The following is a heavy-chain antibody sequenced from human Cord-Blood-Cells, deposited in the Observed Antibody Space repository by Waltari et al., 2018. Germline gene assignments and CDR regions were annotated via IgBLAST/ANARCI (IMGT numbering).Heavy chain of an antibody. J-gene: IGHJ3*02. D-gene: IGHD3-16*01. Sequence: QVQLVQSGAEVKKPGSSVKVSCKASGGTFSSYAISWVRQAPGQGLEWMGGSTPIFGTANDAQKSQGRGRITADEATSTAYMELSSLRSEDTAVYYCAGAEKGGGGYDAFDIWGQGTMVTVSS. CDR3: AGAEKGGGGYDAFDI. CDR1: GGTFSSYA. CDR2: STPIFGTA. V-gene: IGHV1-69*01.